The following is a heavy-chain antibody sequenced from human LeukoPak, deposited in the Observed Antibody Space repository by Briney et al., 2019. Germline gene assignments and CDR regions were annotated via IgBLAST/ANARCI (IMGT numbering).Heavy chain of an antibody. Sequence: GGSLRLSCAASGFNIRTYGMHWVRQAPGKGLEWVAIVRYEGNTKNYVDSVKGRFTISRDTSKNTVFLQMNSLRAEDTALYYCASLAVAGTTFDYWGQGTLVTVSS. CDR3: ASLAVAGTTFDY. CDR2: VRYEGNTK. V-gene: IGHV3-30*02. D-gene: IGHD6-19*01. J-gene: IGHJ4*02. CDR1: GFNIRTYG.